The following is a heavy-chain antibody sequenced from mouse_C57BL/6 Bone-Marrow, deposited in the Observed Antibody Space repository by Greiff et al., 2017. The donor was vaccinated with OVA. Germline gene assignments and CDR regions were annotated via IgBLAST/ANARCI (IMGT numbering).Heavy chain of an antibody. D-gene: IGHD2-1*01. J-gene: IGHJ4*01. Sequence: QVQLQQSGAELARPGASVKLSCKASGYTFTSYGISWVKQRTGQGLEWIGEIYPRSGNTYYNEKFKGKATLTADKSSSTAYIELRSLTAEDSAVYFIAGRYYVRTGYTMDYWGQGTTVTVSS. CDR2: IYPRSGNT. CDR1: GYTFTSYG. CDR3: AGRYYVRTGYTMDY. V-gene: IGHV1-81*01.